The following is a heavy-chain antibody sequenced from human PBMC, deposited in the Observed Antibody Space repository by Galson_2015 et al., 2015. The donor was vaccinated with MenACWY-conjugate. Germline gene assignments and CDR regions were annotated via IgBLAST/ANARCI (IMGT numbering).Heavy chain of an antibody. Sequence: CAISGDSASSNSAAWNWIRQSPSRGLEWLGRTYYRSKWYTDYSVTVKSRISINPDTSQNQISLQLKSVTPDDTAVYFCAREERGSYYYYGLDVWGQGTTVTVSS. CDR2: TYYRSKWYT. J-gene: IGHJ6*02. CDR3: AREERGSYYYYGLDV. D-gene: IGHD2-15*01. CDR1: GDSASSNSAA. V-gene: IGHV6-1*01.